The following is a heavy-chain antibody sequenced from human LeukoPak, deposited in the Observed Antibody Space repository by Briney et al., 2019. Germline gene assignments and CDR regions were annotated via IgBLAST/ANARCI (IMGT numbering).Heavy chain of an antibody. CDR3: ARDASSRVFGQDWFDP. J-gene: IGHJ5*02. CDR2: ISGSGGST. Sequence: PGGSLRLSCAASGFTFSSYAMSWVRQAPGKGLEWVSAISGSGGSTYYADSVKGRFTISRDNSKNSLYLQMNSLRAEDTAVYYCARDASSRVFGQDWFDPWGQGTLVTVSS. D-gene: IGHD3-10*01. CDR1: GFTFSSYA. V-gene: IGHV3-23*01.